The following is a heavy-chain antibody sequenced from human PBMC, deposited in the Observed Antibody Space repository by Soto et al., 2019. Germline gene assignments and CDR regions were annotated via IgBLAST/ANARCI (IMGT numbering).Heavy chain of an antibody. J-gene: IGHJ5*02. Sequence: GGSLRLSCAASGFTFSSYGMHWVRQAPGKGLEWVAVISYDGSNKYYADSVKGRFTISRDNSKNTLYLQMNSLRAEDTAVYYCAKGPYCSSTSCRKGLNWFDPWGQGTLVTVSS. CDR2: ISYDGSNK. V-gene: IGHV3-30*18. D-gene: IGHD2-2*01. CDR1: GFTFSSYG. CDR3: AKGPYCSSTSCRKGLNWFDP.